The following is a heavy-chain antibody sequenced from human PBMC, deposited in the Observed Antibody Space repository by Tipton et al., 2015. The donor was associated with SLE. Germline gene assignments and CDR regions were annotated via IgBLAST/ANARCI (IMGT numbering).Heavy chain of an antibody. V-gene: IGHV3-49*04. CDR3: VRDSSLWSTDY. Sequence: SLRLSCTTSGFTFADYAMSWVRQAPRKGLEWVGVARVKAYGGTTEYAASVQGRFTISRDDSRSVAYLQMNSLKTEDTAVYYCVRDSSLWSTDYWGQGTLVTVSS. J-gene: IGHJ4*02. CDR2: ARVKAYGGTT. D-gene: IGHD2-2*01. CDR1: GFTFADYA.